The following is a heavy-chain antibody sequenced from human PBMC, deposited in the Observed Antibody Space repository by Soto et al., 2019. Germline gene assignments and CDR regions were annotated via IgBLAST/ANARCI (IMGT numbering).Heavy chain of an antibody. J-gene: IGHJ4*02. V-gene: IGHV1-69*02. D-gene: IGHD2-21*01. Sequence: QVQVVQSGAEVKKPESSVKGSCKPSGGTFTTYTVNWVRLAPGHGLEWMGSIIPILDMANYAQKFQDRVTITADRSTFTAYMELNSLTSDDTAVYYCAITYCRDNSCPRDFDFWGPGTRVTVSS. CDR3: AITYCRDNSCPRDFDF. CDR2: IIPILDMA. CDR1: GGTFTTYT.